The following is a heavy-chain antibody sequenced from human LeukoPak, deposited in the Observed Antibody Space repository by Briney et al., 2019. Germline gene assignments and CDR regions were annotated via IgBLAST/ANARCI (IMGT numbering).Heavy chain of an antibody. J-gene: IGHJ5*02. Sequence: SETLSLTCAVYGGSFSGYYWSWIRQPPGKGLEWIGEINHSGSTDYNPSLKSRVTISIDTSKNQFSLKLSSVTAADTAVYYCAARPSVLYYSDPGSYYLWGFDPWGQGTLVTVSS. CDR3: AARPSVLYYSDPGSYYLWGFDP. V-gene: IGHV4-34*01. CDR2: INHSGST. D-gene: IGHD3-10*01. CDR1: GGSFSGYY.